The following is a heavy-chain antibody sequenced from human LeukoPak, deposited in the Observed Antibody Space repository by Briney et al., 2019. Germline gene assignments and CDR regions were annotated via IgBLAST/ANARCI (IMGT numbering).Heavy chain of an antibody. J-gene: IGHJ6*03. CDR1: GFTFSNYW. CDR2: INRDGSTT. D-gene: IGHD1-26*01. V-gene: IGHV3-74*01. Sequence: GGSLRLSCAASGFTFSNYWMHWVRQVPGKGLVWVSLINRDGSTTNYADSVKGRFTISRDNAKNMLYLQMNSLRAEDTAVYYCARRARAGGAKGYYYYYYMDVWGKGTTVTVSS. CDR3: ARRARAGGAKGYYYYYYMDV.